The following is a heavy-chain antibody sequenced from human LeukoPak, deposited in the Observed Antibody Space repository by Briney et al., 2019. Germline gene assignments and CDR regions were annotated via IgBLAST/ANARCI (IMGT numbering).Heavy chain of an antibody. CDR2: ISAYNGNT. CDR3: AGATRQYYFDY. V-gene: IGHV1-18*01. CDR1: GYTFTSYG. J-gene: IGHJ4*02. Sequence: ASVKVSCKASGYTFTSYGISWVRQAPGQGLEWMGWISAYNGNTSYAQKLQGRVTMTTDTSTSTAYMELRSLRSDDTAVYYCAGATRQYYFDYWGQGTLVTVSS.